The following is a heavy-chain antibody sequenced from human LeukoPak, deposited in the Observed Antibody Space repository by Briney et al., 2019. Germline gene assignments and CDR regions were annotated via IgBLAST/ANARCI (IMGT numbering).Heavy chain of an antibody. CDR1: GFTISDTY. V-gene: IGHV3-66*01. CDR3: VRGLRPSPGMDA. CDR2: VYPNGGT. Sequence: GGSLRLSCEASGFTISDTYMNWVRRAPGKGLEWVSTVYPNGGTYYADSVRNRFTMSRDTLKSTLFLQMNSLSAGDTALYYCVRGLRPSPGMDAWGQGTTLTVSS. D-gene: IGHD3-16*01. J-gene: IGHJ6*02.